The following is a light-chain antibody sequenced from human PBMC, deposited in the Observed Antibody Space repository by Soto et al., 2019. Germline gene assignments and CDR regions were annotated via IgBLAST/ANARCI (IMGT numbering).Light chain of an antibody. Sequence: QAVVTQEPSLTVSPGGTVTFTCGSSTGAVTSGHYPYWFQQKPGQAPRTLISDTSNKHSWTPARFSGSLLGGKAALTLSGAQPEDEADYYCLLAYSGARSVVFGGGTKLTVL. CDR2: DTS. CDR1: TGAVTSGHY. V-gene: IGLV7-46*01. CDR3: LLAYSGARSVV. J-gene: IGLJ2*01.